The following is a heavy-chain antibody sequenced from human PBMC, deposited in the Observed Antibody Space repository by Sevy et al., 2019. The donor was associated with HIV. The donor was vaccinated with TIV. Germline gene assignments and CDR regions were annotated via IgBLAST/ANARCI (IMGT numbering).Heavy chain of an antibody. Sequence: GGSLRLSCAASGFTFSNYAMSWVRQAPGKGLEWVSGIRTSGSGTFYADSVKGRFTIARDNSKSTLYLQMNSLRAQDTAVDDCVKELSPGTTVNGRTGWGQGTLVTVSS. CDR2: IRTSGSGT. D-gene: IGHD4-17*01. CDR3: VKELSPGTTVNGRTG. J-gene: IGHJ4*02. CDR1: GFTFSNYA. V-gene: IGHV3-23*01.